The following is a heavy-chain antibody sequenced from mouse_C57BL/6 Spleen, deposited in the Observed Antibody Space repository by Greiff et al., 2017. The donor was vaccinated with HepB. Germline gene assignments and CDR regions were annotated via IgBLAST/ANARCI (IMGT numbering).Heavy chain of an antibody. J-gene: IGHJ2*01. Sequence: EVKLVESGGGLVQPGGSLKLSCAASGFTFSDYGMAWVRQAPRKGPEWVAFISNLAYSIYYADTVTGRFTISRENAKNTLYLEMSSLGSEDTAMYYCARLGIESYFDYWGQGTTLTVSS. D-gene: IGHD2-12*01. CDR3: ARLGIESYFDY. CDR2: ISNLAYSI. CDR1: GFTFSDYG. V-gene: IGHV5-15*04.